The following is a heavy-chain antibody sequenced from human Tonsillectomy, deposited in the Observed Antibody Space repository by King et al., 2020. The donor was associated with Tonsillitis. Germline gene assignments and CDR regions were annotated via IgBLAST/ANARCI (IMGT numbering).Heavy chain of an antibody. D-gene: IGHD3-3*01. CDR1: GFTFTNAW. CDR2: IKSKADGGTT. V-gene: IGHV3-15*01. J-gene: IGHJ6*03. CDR3: TTGYKEGNGYYVTYYYYMDV. Sequence: VQLVESGGGLVKPGGSLRLSCVGSGFTFTNAWMTWVRQAPGKGLEWVGRIKSKADGGTTDYPAPVKGRFTISRDDSKNTMYLQMNSLKTEDTAIYYCTTGYKEGNGYYVTYYYYMDVWGKGTTVTVSS.